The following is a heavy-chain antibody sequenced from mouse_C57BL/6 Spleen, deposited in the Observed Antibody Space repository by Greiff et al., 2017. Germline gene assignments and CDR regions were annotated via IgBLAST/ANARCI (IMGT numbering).Heavy chain of an antibody. V-gene: IGHV1-26*01. Sequence: EVQLQQSGPELVKPGASVKISCKASGYTFTDYYMNWVKQSHGKSLEWIGDINPNNGGTSYNQKFKGKATLTVDKSSSTAYMELRSLTSEDSAVYYCARRDDGYHYAMDYWGQGTSVTVSS. J-gene: IGHJ4*01. CDR2: INPNNGGT. CDR3: ARRDDGYHYAMDY. D-gene: IGHD2-3*01. CDR1: GYTFTDYY.